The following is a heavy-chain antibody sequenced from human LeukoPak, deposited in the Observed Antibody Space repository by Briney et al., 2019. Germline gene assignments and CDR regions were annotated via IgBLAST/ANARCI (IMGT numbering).Heavy chain of an antibody. J-gene: IGHJ4*02. CDR1: GYTFTGYY. CDR3: ARGSEFDY. V-gene: IGHV1-2*02. Sequence: ASVKVSCKASGYTFTGYYMHWVRQAPGQGLEWMGWINPNSGGTNYAQKFQGRVTITADESTSTAYMELSSLRSEDTAVYYCARGSEFDYWGQGTLVTVSS. CDR2: INPNSGGT.